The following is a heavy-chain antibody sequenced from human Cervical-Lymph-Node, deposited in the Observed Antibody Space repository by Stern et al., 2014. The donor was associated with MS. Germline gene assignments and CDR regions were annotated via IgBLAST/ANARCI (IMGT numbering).Heavy chain of an antibody. CDR2: IDRDDDK. Sequence: QVTLKESGPALVKPTQTLTLTCTFSGFSLATSGMCVSWIRQPPGKALEWLALIDRDDDKYYNTSLKTRLTISKDASKNQVVLTMTNVDPVDTATYFCARIRDDFSNYYFDSWGQGTLVTVSS. J-gene: IGHJ4*02. CDR1: GFSLATSGMC. V-gene: IGHV2-70*13. CDR3: ARIRDDFSNYYFDS. D-gene: IGHD4-11*01.